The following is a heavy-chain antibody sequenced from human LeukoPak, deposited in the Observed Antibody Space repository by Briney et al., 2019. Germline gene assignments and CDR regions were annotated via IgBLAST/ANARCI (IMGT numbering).Heavy chain of an antibody. CDR1: GFTFSTYS. V-gene: IGHV3-48*01. Sequence: GGSLRLSCAASGFTFSTYSMNWVRQAPGKGLEWISFISSSSTTIYYADSVKGRFTISRDNSKNTLYLQMNSLRAEDTAVYFRARLSSWVFEIWGQGTMVTVSS. J-gene: IGHJ3*02. CDR3: ARLSSWVFEI. D-gene: IGHD3-16*01. CDR2: ISSSSTTI.